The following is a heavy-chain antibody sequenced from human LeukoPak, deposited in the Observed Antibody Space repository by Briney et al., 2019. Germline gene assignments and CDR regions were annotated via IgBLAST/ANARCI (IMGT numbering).Heavy chain of an antibody. CDR2: ISYDGSNK. J-gene: IGHJ3*02. CDR3: AKASGVPWADYAFDI. CDR1: GFTFSSYG. D-gene: IGHD3-10*01. Sequence: GGSLRLSCAASGFTFSSYGMHWVRQAPGKGLEWVAVISYDGSNKYYPDSVKGRFTISRDSSKNTLYPQMNSLRAEDTAVYYCAKASGVPWADYAFDIWGQGTMVTVSS. V-gene: IGHV3-30*18.